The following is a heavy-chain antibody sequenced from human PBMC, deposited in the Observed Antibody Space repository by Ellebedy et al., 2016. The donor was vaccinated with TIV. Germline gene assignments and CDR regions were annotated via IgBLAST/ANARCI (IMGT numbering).Heavy chain of an antibody. CDR1: GYTFTSYG. J-gene: IGHJ3*02. Sequence: ASVKVSCXASGYTFTSYGISWVRQAPGQGLEWMGWISAYNGNTNYAQKLQGRVTMTTDTSTSTAYMELRSLRSDDTAVYYCARDPDSSGYSIWYIWGQGTMVTVSS. V-gene: IGHV1-18*01. CDR3: ARDPDSSGYSIWYI. D-gene: IGHD3-22*01. CDR2: ISAYNGNT.